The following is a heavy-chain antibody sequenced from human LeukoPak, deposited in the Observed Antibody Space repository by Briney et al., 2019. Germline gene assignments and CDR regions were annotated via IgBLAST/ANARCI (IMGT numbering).Heavy chain of an antibody. V-gene: IGHV5-51*01. J-gene: IGHJ2*01. CDR1: GYTFTTYW. CDR3: ARLGGDTYYFGSASYPNWYFDL. D-gene: IGHD3-10*01. CDR2: IYPDDSDT. Sequence: GESLKISCHASGYTFTTYWNGLVRQMPGKGLECVGSIYPDDSDTTYSPSFQGQVTISADKSFSTAYLQWSSLGASDTAIYYCARLGGDTYYFGSASYPNWYFDLWGRGALVTVSS.